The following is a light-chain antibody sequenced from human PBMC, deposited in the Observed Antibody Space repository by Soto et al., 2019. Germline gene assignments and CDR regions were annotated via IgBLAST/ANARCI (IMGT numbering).Light chain of an antibody. CDR1: QSLLHRNGYNY. CDR2: LGS. Sequence: DIVMTQSPLSLSVTPGEPASISCRCSQSLLHRNGYNYLDWYLQKPGQSPQLLISLGSNRASGVPDRLSASRSGKDFTLNITRVEAGEVGVYYCMQALQTSFNFGRGTRVDI. V-gene: IGKV2-28*01. J-gene: IGKJ3*01. CDR3: MQALQTSFN.